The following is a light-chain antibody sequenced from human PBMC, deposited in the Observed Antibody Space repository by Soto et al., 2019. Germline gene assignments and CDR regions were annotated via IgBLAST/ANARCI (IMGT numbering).Light chain of an antibody. CDR2: DAS. J-gene: IGKJ2*01. CDR3: QQGNNCPTT. V-gene: IGKV3-11*01. Sequence: EIVLTQSPATLSLSPGERATLSCRDSQRLSSYLAWYHQKPGQAPRLLISDASNRATAVPARLSVSGSGTDFTLTISSLQPEDGAVSYCQQGNNCPTTFDQRN. CDR1: QRLSSY.